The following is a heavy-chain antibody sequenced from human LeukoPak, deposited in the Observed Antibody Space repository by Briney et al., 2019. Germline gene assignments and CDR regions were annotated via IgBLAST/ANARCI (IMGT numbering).Heavy chain of an antibody. CDR3: ARVTVSAGGGWFDP. J-gene: IGHJ5*02. D-gene: IGHD6-13*01. Sequence: SETLSLTCTVSGGSISSYYWSWIRQPPGKGLEWIGYIFYSGSTNCNPSLKSRVTISVDTSKNQFSLKLSSVTAADTAVYYCARVTVSAGGGWFDPWGQGTLVTVSS. CDR2: IFYSGST. CDR1: GGSISSYY. V-gene: IGHV4-59*01.